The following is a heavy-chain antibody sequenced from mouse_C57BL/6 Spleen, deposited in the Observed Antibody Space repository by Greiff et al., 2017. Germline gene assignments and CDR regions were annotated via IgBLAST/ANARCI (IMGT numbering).Heavy chain of an antibody. J-gene: IGHJ3*01. CDR3: AREALYDGYYPAWFAY. CDR1: GYSITSGYY. D-gene: IGHD2-3*01. CDR2: ISYDGSN. V-gene: IGHV3-6*01. Sequence: DVQLVESGPGLVKPSQSLSLTCSVTGYSITSGYYWNWIRQFPGNKLEWMGYISYDGSNNYNPSLKNRISITRDTSKNQFFLKLNSVTTEDTATYYCAREALYDGYYPAWFAYWGQGTLVTVSA.